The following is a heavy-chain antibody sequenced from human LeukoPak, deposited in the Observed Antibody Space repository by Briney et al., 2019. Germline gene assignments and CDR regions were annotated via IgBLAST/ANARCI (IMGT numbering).Heavy chain of an antibody. Sequence: SETLSLTCTVSGGSISGYYWSWLRQSPDEGLEWIGYIYHSGFTHYNPSLRSRVTISLDMSRNQFSLKLTSATAADTATYYCARDQRCSRFDGGCDQWYFDLWGRGTLVTVPS. V-gene: IGHV4-59*01. CDR1: GGSISGYY. D-gene: IGHD3-10*02. CDR2: IYHSGFT. J-gene: IGHJ2*01. CDR3: ARDQRCSRFDGGCDQWYFDL.